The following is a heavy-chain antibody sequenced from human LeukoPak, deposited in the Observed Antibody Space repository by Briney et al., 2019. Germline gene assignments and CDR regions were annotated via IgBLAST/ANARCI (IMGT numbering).Heavy chain of an antibody. J-gene: IGHJ6*03. Sequence: GGSLRLSCAASGFTFSSYSMNWVRQAPGKGLEWVSSINIYYADSVKGRFTISRDNAKNSLCLQMNSLRAEDTAVYYCARSSMDVWGKGTTVTISS. CDR3: ARSSMDV. CDR2: INI. V-gene: IGHV3-21*06. CDR1: GFTFSSYS.